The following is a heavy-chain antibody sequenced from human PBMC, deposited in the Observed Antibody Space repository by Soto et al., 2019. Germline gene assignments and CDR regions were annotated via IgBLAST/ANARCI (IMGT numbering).Heavy chain of an antibody. Sequence: ASVKVSCKASGYTFTSYGIIWVRQAPGQGLEWMGRISAYNGNTNYAQNHQGRVTMTTDTSTSTVYLELRSLRSEDTAVYYCARNSASYYDFWSGYYSVPTGANDAFDIWGQGTMVTVSS. CDR3: ARNSASYYDFWSGYYSVPTGANDAFDI. D-gene: IGHD3-3*01. J-gene: IGHJ3*02. V-gene: IGHV1-18*01. CDR2: ISAYNGNT. CDR1: GYTFTSYG.